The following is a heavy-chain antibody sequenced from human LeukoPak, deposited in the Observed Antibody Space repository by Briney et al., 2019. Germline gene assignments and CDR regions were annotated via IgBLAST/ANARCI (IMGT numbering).Heavy chain of an antibody. CDR2: IYYSGGT. Sequence: SETLSLTCTVSGGSISSYYWSRIRQPPGKGLEWIGYIYYSGGTNYNPPLKSRVTISVDTSKKQLSLKVTSVTAADTAVYYCARHAMATANQHFGHWGQGTLVTVSS. CDR3: ARHAMATANQHFGH. CDR1: GGSISSYY. J-gene: IGHJ4*02. V-gene: IGHV4-59*08. D-gene: IGHD5-24*01.